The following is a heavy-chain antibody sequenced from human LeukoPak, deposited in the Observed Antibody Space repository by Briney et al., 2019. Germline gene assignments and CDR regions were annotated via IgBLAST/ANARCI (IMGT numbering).Heavy chain of an antibody. J-gene: IGHJ4*02. V-gene: IGHV4-59*01. CDR1: GGSISSYY. CDR2: IYYSGST. CDR3: ARDEGRELLPFDY. Sequence: SETLSLTCTVSGGSISSYYWSWIRQPPGKGLEWIGYIYYSGSTNYNPSLKSRVTISVDTSKNQFSLKLSSVTAADTAVYYCARDEGRELLPFDYWGQGTLVTVSP. D-gene: IGHD1-26*01.